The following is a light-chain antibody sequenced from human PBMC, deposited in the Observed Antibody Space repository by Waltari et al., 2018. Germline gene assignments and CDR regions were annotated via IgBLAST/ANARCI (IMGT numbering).Light chain of an antibody. CDR1: SSDVGSYNH. CDR3: SSFTITYTFV. J-gene: IGLJ1*01. CDR2: DVT. V-gene: IGLV2-14*03. Sequence: QSALTQPASVSGSLGQSLTTSCTGPSSDVGSYNHVSWYQQYPGKAPQVIILDVTYRPSGVSNRFSGSKSGNTASLTISGLQAEDEATYYCSSFTITYTFVFGTGTKVTVL.